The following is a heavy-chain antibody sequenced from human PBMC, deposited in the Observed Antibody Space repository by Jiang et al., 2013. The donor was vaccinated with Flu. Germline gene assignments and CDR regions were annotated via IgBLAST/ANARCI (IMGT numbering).Heavy chain of an antibody. J-gene: IGHJ4*02. CDR1: GGTFSSYA. V-gene: IGHV1-69*01. CDR3: ARVVPREYSGEPWAEGPSDY. D-gene: IGHD5-12*01. CDR2: IIPIFGTA. Sequence: SGAEVKKPGSSVKVSCKASGGTFSSYAISWVRQAPGQGLEWMGGIIPIFGTANYAQKFQGRVTITADESTSTAYMELSSLRSEDTAVYYCARVVPREYSGEPWAEGPSDYWGQGTLVTVSS.